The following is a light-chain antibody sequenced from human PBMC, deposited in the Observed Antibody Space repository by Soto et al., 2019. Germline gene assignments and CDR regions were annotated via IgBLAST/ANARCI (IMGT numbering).Light chain of an antibody. Sequence: EIVLTQSPGALSLSPGARATLSCRASQSLNRYLAWYQQRPGQAPRLLIFGSSSRATGVPDRFSGSGSGTDFTLTISRLEGEDFAVYYCQQYGSAPITFGQGTRLEIK. CDR1: QSLNRY. CDR3: QQYGSAPIT. V-gene: IGKV3-20*01. CDR2: GSS. J-gene: IGKJ5*01.